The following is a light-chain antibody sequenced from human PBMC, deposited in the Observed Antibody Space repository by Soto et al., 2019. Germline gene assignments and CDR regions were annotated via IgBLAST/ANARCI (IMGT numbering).Light chain of an antibody. V-gene: IGKV3-20*01. CDR1: QCVSSSY. CDR3: QHYYGTSPIS. J-gene: IGKJ5*01. Sequence: EIVLTQSPGTLSSSPGERATLSCRACQCVSSSYLAWYQQKPGQAPRLLIYGASSRATGIPDRFSASGSGTEFTLTISSLQSEDFAVYYCQHYYGTSPISFGQGTRLEIK. CDR2: GAS.